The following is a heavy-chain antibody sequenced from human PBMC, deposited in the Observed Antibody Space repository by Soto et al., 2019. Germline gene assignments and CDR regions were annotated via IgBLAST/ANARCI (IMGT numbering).Heavy chain of an antibody. D-gene: IGHD5-18*01. J-gene: IGHJ3*02. CDR3: VKGYSYNDFEI. V-gene: IGHV3-64D*06. CDR1: GFTFSSDA. Sequence: GGSLRLSCSASGFTFSSDAMHWVRQAPGRGLEYVSAISSNGGSTYYADSVKGRFTISRDNSKNTLYLQMSSLRAEDTAVYYCVKGYSYNDFEIWGQGKMVTVS. CDR2: ISSNGGST.